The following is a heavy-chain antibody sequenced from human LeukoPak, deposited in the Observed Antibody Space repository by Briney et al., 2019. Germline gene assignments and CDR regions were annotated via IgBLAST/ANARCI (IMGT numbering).Heavy chain of an antibody. CDR1: GGSISSSSYY. Sequence: SETLPLTCTVSGGSISSSSYYWGWIRQPPGKGLEWIGSIYYSGSTYYNPSLKSRVTISVDTSKNQFSLKLSSVTAADTAVYYCASTIAARYYYYGMDVWGQGTAVTVSS. CDR2: IYYSGST. CDR3: ASTIAARYYYYGMDV. V-gene: IGHV4-39*01. D-gene: IGHD6-6*01. J-gene: IGHJ6*02.